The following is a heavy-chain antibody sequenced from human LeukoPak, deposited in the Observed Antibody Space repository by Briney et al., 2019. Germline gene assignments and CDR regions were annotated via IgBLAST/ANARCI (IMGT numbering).Heavy chain of an antibody. Sequence: APVKVSCKASGYTFTSFGISWVRQAPGQGLEWMGWISAYNGNTNYAQKLQGRVTMTTDTSTSTAYMELRSLRSDDTAVYYCARDLGTDQQLIFFDYWGQGTLVTVSS. D-gene: IGHD6-13*01. CDR1: GYTFTSFG. CDR2: ISAYNGNT. CDR3: ARDLGTDQQLIFFDY. J-gene: IGHJ4*02. V-gene: IGHV1-18*04.